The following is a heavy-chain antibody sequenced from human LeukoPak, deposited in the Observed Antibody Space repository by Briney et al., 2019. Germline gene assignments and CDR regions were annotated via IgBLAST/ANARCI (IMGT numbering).Heavy chain of an antibody. J-gene: IGHJ4*02. CDR2: ISYDGSNK. CDR3: ARTTVTSN. D-gene: IGHD4-17*01. V-gene: IGHV3-30-3*01. CDR1: GFTFSSYA. Sequence: GGSLRLSCAASGFTFSSYAMHWVRQAPGKGLEWVAVISYDGSNKYYADSVKGRFTISRDDSKNTLYLQMNSLRAEDTAVYYCARTTVTSNWGQGTLVTVSS.